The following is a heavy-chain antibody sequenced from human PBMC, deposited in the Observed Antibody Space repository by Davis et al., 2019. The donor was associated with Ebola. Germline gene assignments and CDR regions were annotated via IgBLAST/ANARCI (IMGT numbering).Heavy chain of an antibody. V-gene: IGHV4-34*01. Sequence: MPSETLSLTCAVYGGSFSGYYWSWIRQPPEKGLEWIGEINHSGSTNYNPSLKSRVTISVDTSKNQFSLKLSSVTAADTAVYYCARTGRWLQSTGLIDYWGQGTLVTVSS. J-gene: IGHJ4*02. CDR2: INHSGST. D-gene: IGHD5-24*01. CDR1: GGSFSGYY. CDR3: ARTGRWLQSTGLIDY.